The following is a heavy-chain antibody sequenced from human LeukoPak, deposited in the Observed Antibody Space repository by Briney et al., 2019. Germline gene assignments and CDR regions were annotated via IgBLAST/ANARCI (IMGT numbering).Heavy chain of an antibody. D-gene: IGHD7-27*01. CDR1: GFTFSSYE. CDR3: ARDYVWGSSESDY. CDR2: ISSSGSTI. J-gene: IGHJ4*02. V-gene: IGHV3-48*03. Sequence: GGSLRLSCAASGFTFSSYEMNWVRQAPGKGLEWVSYISSSGSTIYYADSVKGRFTISRDNAKNSLYLQMNGLRAEDTAIYYCARDYVWGSSESDYWGQGTLVTVSS.